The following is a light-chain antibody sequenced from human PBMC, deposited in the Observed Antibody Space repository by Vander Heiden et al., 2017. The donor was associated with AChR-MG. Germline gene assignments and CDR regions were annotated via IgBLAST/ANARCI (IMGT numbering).Light chain of an antibody. J-gene: IGLJ3*02. V-gene: IGLV2-8*01. CDR3: SSYAGSSNLGV. CDR2: EVS. Sequence: QSALTQPPSASGSPGQSVTISCTGTSSDIGSYDYVSWYQQDPGKAPKLMIFEVSKRPSGVPDRFSGSKSGNTASLTVSGLHAEDEADYYCSSYAGSSNLGVFGGGTKLTVL. CDR1: SSDIGSYDY.